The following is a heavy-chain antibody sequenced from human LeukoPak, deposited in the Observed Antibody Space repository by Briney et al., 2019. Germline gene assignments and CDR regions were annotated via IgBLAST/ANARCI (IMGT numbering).Heavy chain of an antibody. D-gene: IGHD3-10*01. CDR2: ISYDRSNK. Sequence: GGALRLSCAASGVTFSRYAVHCVRGALGGGLEWVAVISYDRSNKYYAESMRGGFTISRDNSKNTLYLQMNSLRAEDTAVYYCARDITMVRGVIGAYYYYGMDVWGKGTTVTVSS. CDR1: GVTFSRYA. V-gene: IGHV3-30*04. CDR3: ARDITMVRGVIGAYYYYGMDV. J-gene: IGHJ6*04.